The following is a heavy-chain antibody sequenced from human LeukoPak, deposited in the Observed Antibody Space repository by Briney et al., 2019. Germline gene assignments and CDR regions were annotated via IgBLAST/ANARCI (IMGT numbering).Heavy chain of an antibody. V-gene: IGHV3-11*04. CDR1: GFTFSDYY. D-gene: IGHD5-12*01. CDR3: AREFDYGGYADY. J-gene: IGHJ4*02. Sequence: GGSLRLSCAASGFTFSDYYMSWIRQAPGKGLEWVSDISSSGVTIYYADSVKGRFTISRDNSKNTLYLQMNSLRAEDTAVYYCAREFDYGGYADYWGQGTLVTVSS. CDR2: ISSSGVTI.